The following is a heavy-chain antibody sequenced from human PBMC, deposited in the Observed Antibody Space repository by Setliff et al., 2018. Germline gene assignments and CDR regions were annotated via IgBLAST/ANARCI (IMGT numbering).Heavy chain of an antibody. CDR1: GSSIITDYY. Sequence: SETLSLTCTVSGSSIITDYYWVWIRQPPGRGLEWIGSIFQSGNTYYNPSLKSRVTISVDTSKNQFSLKLSSVTAADTAVYYCARVPRFTDTRNAFDIWGQGTMVTVSS. CDR2: IFQSGNT. D-gene: IGHD5-18*01. V-gene: IGHV4-38-2*02. CDR3: ARVPRFTDTRNAFDI. J-gene: IGHJ3*02.